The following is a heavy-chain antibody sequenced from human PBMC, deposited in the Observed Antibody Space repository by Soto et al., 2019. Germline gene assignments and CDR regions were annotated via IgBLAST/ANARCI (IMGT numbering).Heavy chain of an antibody. CDR2: ISAYNGNT. Sequence: GASVKVSCKASGYTFTSYGISWVRQAPGQGLEWMGWISAYNGNTNYAQKLQGRVTMTTDTSTGTAYMELRSLRSDDTAVYYCARDLLAVAGYYYYYGMDVWGQGTTVTVSS. CDR3: ARDLLAVAGYYYYYGMDV. CDR1: GYTFTSYG. D-gene: IGHD6-19*01. V-gene: IGHV1-18*01. J-gene: IGHJ6*02.